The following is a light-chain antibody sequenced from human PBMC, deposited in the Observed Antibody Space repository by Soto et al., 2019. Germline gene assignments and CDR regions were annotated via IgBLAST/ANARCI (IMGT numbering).Light chain of an antibody. J-gene: IGLJ1*01. V-gene: IGLV2-23*02. CDR2: EVI. CDR3: CSSAGSSTRV. CDR1: SSDVGSYNR. Sequence: QSALTQPASVSGSPGQSITISCTGTSSDVGSYNRVSWYQHHPCKAPNLMNYEVIKRPSGVSARFSGSKSGNTASLTISGLQAEEQADYYGCSSAGSSTRVFGTGTKLTVL.